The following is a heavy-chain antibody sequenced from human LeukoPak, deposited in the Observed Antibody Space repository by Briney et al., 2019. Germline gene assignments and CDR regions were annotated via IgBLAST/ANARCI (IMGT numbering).Heavy chain of an antibody. CDR3: VRSLDYDSSGYVF. J-gene: IGHJ4*02. D-gene: IGHD3-22*01. CDR1: GYTFTSYD. Sequence: ASVKVSCKASGYTFTSYDINWVRQAPGQGLEWMGWISADNGNTHYAQKVHGRVTMTTDTSTSTMYMELRSLRYDDTAVYYCVRSLDYDSSGYVFWGQGTLVTVSS. V-gene: IGHV1-18*01. CDR2: ISADNGNT.